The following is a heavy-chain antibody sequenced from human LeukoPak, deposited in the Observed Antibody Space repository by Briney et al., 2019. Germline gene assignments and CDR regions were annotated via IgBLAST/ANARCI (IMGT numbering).Heavy chain of an antibody. CDR3: ARTYYYDNSAVFGH. CDR1: GFSFSTYS. V-gene: IGHV3-21*01. J-gene: IGHJ4*02. D-gene: IGHD3-22*01. Sequence: PGGSLRLSCAASGFSFSTYSMNWVRQAPGEGLERVSSINSGSSYINYAESVRGRFTISRDNAKTSLSLQMNSLRAEDTAVYYCARTYYYDNSAVFGHWGQGALVTVSS. CDR2: INSGSSYI.